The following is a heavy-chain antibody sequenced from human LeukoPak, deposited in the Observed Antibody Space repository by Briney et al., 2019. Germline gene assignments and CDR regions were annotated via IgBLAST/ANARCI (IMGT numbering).Heavy chain of an antibody. D-gene: IGHD2-2*01. J-gene: IGHJ5*01. CDR2: VYYSGTT. Sequence: PSETLSLTCTVSGGSISNYYWSWIRQPPGKGLEWVGWVYYSGTTNYNPSLESRVTISVDMSKNQFYLKLSSVTAADTAVYYCARGGASSKWLDSWGQGTLVTVSS. CDR1: GGSISNYY. V-gene: IGHV4-59*01. CDR3: ARGGASSKWLDS.